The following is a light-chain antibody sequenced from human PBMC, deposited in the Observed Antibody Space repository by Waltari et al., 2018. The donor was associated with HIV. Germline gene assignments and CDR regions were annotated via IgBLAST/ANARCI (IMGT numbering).Light chain of an antibody. CDR1: SFNVGDNT. CDR3: VAWVDSLNGPV. J-gene: IGLJ2*01. V-gene: IGLV1-44*01. Sequence: QSVLPQPPSASGTPGQRVSMSCSGGSFNVGDNTVNWYQQRPGTAPKLLIYNYKQRPSGVPDRVSGSKSGTSASLAISGLQSEDEADYYCVAWVDSLNGPVFGGGTKLTVL. CDR2: NYK.